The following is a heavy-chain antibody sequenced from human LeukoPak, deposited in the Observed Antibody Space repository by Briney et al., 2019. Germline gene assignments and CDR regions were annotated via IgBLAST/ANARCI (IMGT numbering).Heavy chain of an antibody. V-gene: IGHV1-69*06. CDR3: AREAMVATIRGGGAFDI. D-gene: IGHD5-12*01. CDR1: GGTFSSYA. J-gene: IGHJ3*02. CDR2: IIPIFGTA. Sequence: SVKVSCKASGGTFSSYAISWVRQAPGQGLEWMGGIIPIFGTANYAQKFQGRVTITADKSTSTAYMELSSLRCEDTAVYYCAREAMVATIRGGGAFDIWGQGTMVTVSS.